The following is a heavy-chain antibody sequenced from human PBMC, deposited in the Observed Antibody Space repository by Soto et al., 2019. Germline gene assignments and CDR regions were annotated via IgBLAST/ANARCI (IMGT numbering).Heavy chain of an antibody. CDR2: IGARGFPI. J-gene: IGHJ4*02. CDR3: ATEPFDY. CDR1: GLDFGVYP. Sequence: EVQLVESGGGVMQPGGSLRLSCAASGLDFGVYPMNWVRQAPGKGLEWVSYIGARGFPIYYADSVRGRFAMSRDNANNSVFLQMDSLRAEDTAQYFCATEPFDYWGRGALVTVSP. V-gene: IGHV3-48*04.